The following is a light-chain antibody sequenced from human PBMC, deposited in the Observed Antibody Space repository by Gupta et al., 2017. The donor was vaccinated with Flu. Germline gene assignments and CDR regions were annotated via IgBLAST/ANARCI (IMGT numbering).Light chain of an antibody. V-gene: IGLV1-47*01. CDR1: SSSIGSNY. J-gene: IGLJ3*02. CDR2: RND. Sequence: QSVLTQPPSASGTPGQRVTISCSGSSSSIGSNYVYWYQQLPGTAPKLLIYRNDQRPSGVPDRFSGSKSGTSASLAISGLRSEDETDYYCSAWDDSLSGWVFGGGTKVTVL. CDR3: SAWDDSLSGWV.